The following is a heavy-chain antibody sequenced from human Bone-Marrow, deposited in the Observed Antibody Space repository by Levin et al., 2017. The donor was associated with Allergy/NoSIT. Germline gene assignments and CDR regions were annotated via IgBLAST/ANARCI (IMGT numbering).Heavy chain of an antibody. CDR2: IKQDGSEK. D-gene: IGHD4-11*01. CDR1: GFTFSSYW. CDR3: ARDYIGYFDY. V-gene: IGHV3-7*03. Sequence: GESLKISCAASGFTFSSYWMSWVRQAPGKGLEWVANIKQDGSEKYYVDSVKGRFTISRDNAKNSLYLQMNSLRAEDTAVYYCARDYIGYFDYWGQGTLVTVSS. J-gene: IGHJ4*02.